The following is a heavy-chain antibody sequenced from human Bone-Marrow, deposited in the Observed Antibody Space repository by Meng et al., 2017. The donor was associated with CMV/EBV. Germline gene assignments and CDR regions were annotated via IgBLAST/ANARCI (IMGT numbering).Heavy chain of an antibody. CDR3: AKVGPYYDFWSGYYFRDYYYYGMDV. D-gene: IGHD3-3*01. CDR1: GFTFSSYA. Sequence: GGSLRLSCAASGFTFSSYAMSWVRQAPGKGLEWVSAISGSGGSTYYADSVKGRFTISRDNSKNTLYLQMNSLRAEDTAVYYCAKVGPYYDFWSGYYFRDYYYYGMDVWGQGTTVTVAS. CDR2: ISGSGGST. J-gene: IGHJ6*02. V-gene: IGHV3-23*01.